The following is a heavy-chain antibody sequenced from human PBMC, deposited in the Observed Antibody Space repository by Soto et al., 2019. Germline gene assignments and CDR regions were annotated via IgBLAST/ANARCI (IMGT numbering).Heavy chain of an antibody. Sequence: QVQLVESGGGVVQPGRSLRLSCAASGFTFSSYGMHWVRQAPGKGLEWVAVISYDGSNKYYADSVKGRFTISRDNSKNTLYLQMNSLRAEDTAVYYCAKDPYYDFWSGGYFDYWGQGTLVTVSS. J-gene: IGHJ4*02. V-gene: IGHV3-30*18. CDR1: GFTFSSYG. CDR3: AKDPYYDFWSGGYFDY. CDR2: ISYDGSNK. D-gene: IGHD3-3*01.